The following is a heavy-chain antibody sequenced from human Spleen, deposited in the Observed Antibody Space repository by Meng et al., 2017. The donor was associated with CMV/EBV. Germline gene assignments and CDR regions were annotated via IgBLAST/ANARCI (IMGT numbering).Heavy chain of an antibody. V-gene: IGHV3-23*01. CDR2: ISGSGGST. D-gene: IGHD2-2*01. Sequence: GESLKISCAASGFAFNTYAMSWVRQAPGKGLEWVSTISGSGGSTYYADSVKGRFTISRDNSKNTLYLQMNSLRAEDTAVYYCARAKGSYQLPIDLFDYWGQGTLVTVS. CDR3: ARAKGSYQLPIDLFDY. J-gene: IGHJ4*02. CDR1: GFAFNTYA.